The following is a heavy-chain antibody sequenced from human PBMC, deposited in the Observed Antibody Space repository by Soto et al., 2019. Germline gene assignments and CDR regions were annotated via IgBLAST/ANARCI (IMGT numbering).Heavy chain of an antibody. CDR3: AKDTYSGSDPEYFQH. Sequence: EVQLLESGGGLVQPGGSLRLSCAASGFTFSSYAMSWVRQAPGKGLEWVSAISGSGGRTYYADAVKGRFTIARDNSKNTLYLQMNSLRAEDTAVYYCAKDTYSGSDPEYFQHGGQGTLVTVSS. CDR2: ISGSGGRT. J-gene: IGHJ1*01. V-gene: IGHV3-23*01. D-gene: IGHD1-26*01. CDR1: GFTFSSYA.